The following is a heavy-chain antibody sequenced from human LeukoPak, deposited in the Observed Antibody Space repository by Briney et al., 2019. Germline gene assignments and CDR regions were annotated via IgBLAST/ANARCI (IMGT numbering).Heavy chain of an antibody. V-gene: IGHV4-59*01. CDR2: IYYSGST. CDR1: GGSISSYY. CDR3: ASRGSYGAFDI. D-gene: IGHD1-26*01. J-gene: IGHJ3*02. Sequence: SETLSLTCTVSGGSISSYYWSWIRQPPGKGLEWIGYIYYSGSTNYNPSLKSRVTISVDTSKNQFSLKLSSVTAADTAVYYWASRGSYGAFDIWGQGTMVTVSS.